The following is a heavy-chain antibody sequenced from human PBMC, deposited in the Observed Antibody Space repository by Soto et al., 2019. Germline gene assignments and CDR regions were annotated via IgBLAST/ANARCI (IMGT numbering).Heavy chain of an antibody. D-gene: IGHD6-19*01. J-gene: IGHJ4*02. V-gene: IGHV4-39*01. CDR2: IYYSGST. CDR1: GGSISSSSYY. Sequence: SEILSLTCTVSGGSISSSSYYWGWIRQPPGKGLEWIGSIYYSGSTYYNPSLKSRVTIPVDTSKNQFSLKLSSVTAADTAVYYCAGPGIAVAGSLFDYWGQGTLVTVSS. CDR3: AGPGIAVAGSLFDY.